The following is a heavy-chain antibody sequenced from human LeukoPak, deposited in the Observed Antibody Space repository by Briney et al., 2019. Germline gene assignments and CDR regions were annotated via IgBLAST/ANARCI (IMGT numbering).Heavy chain of an antibody. CDR3: ARGTMGATHFDY. Sequence: SETLSLTCTVSGGSISSDYWNRIRQPPGKGLEWIGYIYYSGSTNYNVSIKSRVTISVDTSKKQFSLRLSSVTAADTAVYYCARGTMGATHFDYWGQGTLVTVSS. D-gene: IGHD1-26*01. CDR2: IYYSGST. J-gene: IGHJ4*02. V-gene: IGHV4-59*01. CDR1: GGSISSDY.